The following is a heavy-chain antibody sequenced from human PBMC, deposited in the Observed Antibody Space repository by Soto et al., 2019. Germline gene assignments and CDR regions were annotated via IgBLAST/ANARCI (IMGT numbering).Heavy chain of an antibody. CDR3: ARGDSNSWSDF. CDR1: GFTFRSYA. D-gene: IGHD6-13*01. V-gene: IGHV3-30*01. CDR2: ISYDGTNK. J-gene: IGHJ4*02. Sequence: QVQLVESGGGVVQPGRSLRLSCAASGFTFRSYAMDWVRQAPGKGLEWVAVISYDGTNKYYADSVKGRFTISRDNSKNTLSLQMNSLRPDDTAVYYCARGDSNSWSDFWGQGTLVIVSS.